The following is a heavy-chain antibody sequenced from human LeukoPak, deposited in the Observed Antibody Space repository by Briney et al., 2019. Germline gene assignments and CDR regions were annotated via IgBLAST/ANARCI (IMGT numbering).Heavy chain of an antibody. CDR3: ARDRPYDNSGYYYVRFGAFDI. Sequence: SETLSLTCTVSGGSISSGGYYWSWIRQHPGKGLEWIGYIYYSGSTYYNPSLKSRVTISVDTSKNQFSLKLSSVTAADTAVYYCARDRPYDNSGYYYVRFGAFDIWGQGTMVTVSS. J-gene: IGHJ3*02. V-gene: IGHV4-31*03. CDR2: IYYSGST. CDR1: GGSISSGGYY. D-gene: IGHD3-22*01.